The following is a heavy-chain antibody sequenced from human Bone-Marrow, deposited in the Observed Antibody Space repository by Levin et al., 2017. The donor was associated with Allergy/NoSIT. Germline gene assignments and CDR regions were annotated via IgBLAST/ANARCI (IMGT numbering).Heavy chain of an antibody. D-gene: IGHD4-17*01. V-gene: IGHV3-30*18. J-gene: IGHJ6*02. CDR3: AKDQFDFGIHHSYHHGMDV. CDR1: GFDFSSFG. CDR2: VSYDGGDK. Sequence: SCAASGFDFSSFGMRWVRQAPGKGLQSVAFVSYDGGDKDYADSVKGRFTISRDNSKNTVDLLMSSLRAEDTAVYYCAKDQFDFGIHHSYHHGMDVWGQGTTVTVSS.